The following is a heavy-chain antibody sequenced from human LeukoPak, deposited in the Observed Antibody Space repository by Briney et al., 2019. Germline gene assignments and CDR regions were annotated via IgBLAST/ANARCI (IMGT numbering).Heavy chain of an antibody. CDR3: ARGAGCSGTNCNAGSADYRYGMDV. J-gene: IGHJ6*02. D-gene: IGHD2-2*01. CDR2: TRNKANSYTT. V-gene: IGHV3-72*01. Sequence: GGSLRLSCAASGFTFSDHYMDWVRQAPGKGLEWVGRTRNKANSYTTEYAASVKGRFTVSRDDSKNSLYLQMNSLKTEDTAVYHCARGAGCSGTNCNAGSADYRYGMDVWGQGTTVTVSS. CDR1: GFTFSDHY.